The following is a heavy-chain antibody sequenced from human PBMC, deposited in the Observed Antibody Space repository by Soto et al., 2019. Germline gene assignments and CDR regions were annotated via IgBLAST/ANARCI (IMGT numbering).Heavy chain of an antibody. D-gene: IGHD6-13*01. CDR2: IYPGDSDT. V-gene: IGHV5-51*01. Sequence: PGESLKISCKGSGCSFTSYWIVWVRQMPGKGLEWMGIIYPGDSDTRYSPSFQGQVTISADKSISTAYLQWSSLKASDTAMYYCARTSAAGKYYYGMDVWGQGTTVTVSS. J-gene: IGHJ6*02. CDR3: ARTSAAGKYYYGMDV. CDR1: GCSFTSYW.